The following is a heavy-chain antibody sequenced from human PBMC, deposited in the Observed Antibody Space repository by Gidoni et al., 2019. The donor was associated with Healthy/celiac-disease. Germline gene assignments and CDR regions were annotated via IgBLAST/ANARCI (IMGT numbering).Heavy chain of an antibody. Sequence: QVQLQESGPGLVKPSGTLSLTCPVSGGPISSYYWSWIRQPAGKGLEWIGRIYTSGSTNYNPSLKSRVTMSVDTSKNQFSLKLSSVTAADTAVYYCARVIHSGDYGYYYYYMDVWGKGTTVTVSS. CDR3: ARVIHSGDYGYYYYYMDV. J-gene: IGHJ6*03. CDR1: GGPISSYY. CDR2: IYTSGST. D-gene: IGHD4-17*01. V-gene: IGHV4-4*07.